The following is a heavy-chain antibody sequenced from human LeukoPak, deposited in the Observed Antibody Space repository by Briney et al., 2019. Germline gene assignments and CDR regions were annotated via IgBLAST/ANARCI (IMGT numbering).Heavy chain of an antibody. CDR2: ISDSGVST. D-gene: IGHD4-23*01. CDR3: ARLHDYGGKGVFDC. Sequence: GGSLRLSCAASRFTFSTYAMSWVRQAPGKGLEWVSAISDSGVSTHYADSVKGRFTISRDNSKNTLYLQMGSLRAEDMAVYYCARLHDYGGKGVFDCWGQGTLVTVSS. CDR1: RFTFSTYA. J-gene: IGHJ4*02. V-gene: IGHV3-23*01.